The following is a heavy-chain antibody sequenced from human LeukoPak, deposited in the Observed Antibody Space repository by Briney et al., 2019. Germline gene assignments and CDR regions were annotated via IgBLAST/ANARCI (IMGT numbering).Heavy chain of an antibody. Sequence: GGSLRLSCAASGFTFSSYAMSWVRQAPGKGLEWVSAISGSGGSTYYADSVKGRFTISRDNSKNTLYLQMNSLRAEDTAVYYCAKGPYDSSGYYPYYFDYWGQGTLVTVFS. J-gene: IGHJ4*02. CDR1: GFTFSSYA. V-gene: IGHV3-23*01. CDR2: ISGSGGST. CDR3: AKGPYDSSGYYPYYFDY. D-gene: IGHD3-22*01.